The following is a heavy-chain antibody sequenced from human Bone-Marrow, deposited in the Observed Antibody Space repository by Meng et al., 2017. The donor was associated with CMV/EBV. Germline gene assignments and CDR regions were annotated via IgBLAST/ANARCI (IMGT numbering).Heavy chain of an antibody. CDR3: ASPASTYYDFWSGYYLPLDV. CDR1: GFTVSSNY. J-gene: IGHJ6*02. V-gene: IGHV3-23*01. D-gene: IGHD3-3*01. CDR2: ISGSGGST. Sequence: GESLKISCAASGFTVSSNYMSWVRQAPGKGLEWVSAISGSGGSTYYADSVKGRFTISRDNSKNTLYLQMNSLRVEDTAVYYCASPASTYYDFWSGYYLPLDVWGQGTTVTVSS.